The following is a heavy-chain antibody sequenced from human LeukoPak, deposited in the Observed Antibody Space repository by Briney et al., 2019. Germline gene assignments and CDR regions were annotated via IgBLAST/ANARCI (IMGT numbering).Heavy chain of an antibody. J-gene: IGHJ4*02. CDR2: INPSGGST. V-gene: IGHV1-46*01. CDR1: GYTFTSYY. Sequence: ASVKVSCKASGYTFTSYYMHWVRQAPGQGLEWIGIINPSGGSTSYAQKFQGRVTMTRDTSTSTVYMELSSLRSEDTAVYYCARDSLTRTALDFWSGYSYFDYWGQGTLVTVSS. D-gene: IGHD3-3*01. CDR3: ARDSLTRTALDFWSGYSYFDY.